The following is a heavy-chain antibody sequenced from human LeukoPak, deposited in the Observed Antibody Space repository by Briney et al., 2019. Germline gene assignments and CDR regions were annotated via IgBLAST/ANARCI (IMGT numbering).Heavy chain of an antibody. D-gene: IGHD3-10*01. V-gene: IGHV1-46*01. J-gene: IGHJ4*02. CDR2: INPSGGGT. Sequence: ASVKVSCKASGYTFTNYYMHWVRQAPGQGLEWMGIINPSGGGTSYAQKFQGRLTMTRDTSISTAYMELSRLRSDDTAVYYCARGRYGSGTPDYWGQGTLVTVSS. CDR1: GYTFTNYY. CDR3: ARGRYGSGTPDY.